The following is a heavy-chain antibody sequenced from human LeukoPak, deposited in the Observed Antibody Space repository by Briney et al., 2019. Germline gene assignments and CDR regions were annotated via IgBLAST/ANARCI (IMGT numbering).Heavy chain of an antibody. D-gene: IGHD2-2*02. CDR3: ARERYCTTTSYYNGGWFDS. J-gene: IGHJ5*01. V-gene: IGHV4-59*06. Sequence: SETLSLTCTVSGGSISSYYWSWIRQHPGKGLEWIGYSYYTGSTFYNPSLKSRVTISVDASRNQFSLKLTSVTAADTAVYYCARERYCTTTSYYNGGWFDSWGQGTLVTVSS. CDR1: GGSISSYY. CDR2: SYYTGST.